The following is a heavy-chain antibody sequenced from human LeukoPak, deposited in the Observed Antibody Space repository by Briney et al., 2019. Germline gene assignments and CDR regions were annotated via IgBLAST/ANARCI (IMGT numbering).Heavy chain of an antibody. Sequence: GGSLRLSCAASGFTFSIYAIHWVRQAPGKGLEWVSVISYDGNNKYYADSVKGRFTISRDNSKNTLFLQMNSLRVEDTAVYYCARDPQSSECYLFDYWGQGTLVTVSS. V-gene: IGHV3-30-3*01. CDR3: ARDPQSSECYLFDY. CDR2: ISYDGNNK. CDR1: GFTFSIYA. J-gene: IGHJ4*02. D-gene: IGHD3-3*01.